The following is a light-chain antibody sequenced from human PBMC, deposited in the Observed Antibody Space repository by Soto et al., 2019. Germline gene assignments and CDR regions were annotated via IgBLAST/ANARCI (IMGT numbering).Light chain of an antibody. CDR2: GNT. CDR3: QSYDSSLSAHYV. J-gene: IGLJ1*01. V-gene: IGLV1-40*01. CDR1: SSNIGADYD. Sequence: QSVLTQPPSVSGAPGQGVTISCTGSSSNIGADYDVQWYQQLPGTAPKLLIYGNTNRPSGVPDRFSGSKSGTSASLAITGLQAEDEADYYCQSYDSSLSAHYVFGTGTQLTVL.